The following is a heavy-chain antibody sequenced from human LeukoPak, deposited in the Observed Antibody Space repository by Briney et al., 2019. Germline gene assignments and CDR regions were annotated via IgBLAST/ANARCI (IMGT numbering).Heavy chain of an antibody. V-gene: IGHV3-21*01. CDR3: ARDRASYSGSILYYFDY. CDR2: ISSSSSYI. CDR1: GFTFSSYS. J-gene: IGHJ4*02. Sequence: GESLKISCAASGFTFSSYSMNWVRQAPGKGLEWVSSISSSSSYIYYADSVKGRFTISRDNAKNSLYLQMNSLRAEDTAVYYCARDRASYSGSILYYFDYWGQGTLVTVSS. D-gene: IGHD1-26*01.